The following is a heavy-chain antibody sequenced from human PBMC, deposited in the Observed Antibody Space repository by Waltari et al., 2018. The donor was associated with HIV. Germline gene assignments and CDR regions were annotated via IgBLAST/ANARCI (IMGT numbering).Heavy chain of an antibody. V-gene: IGHV3-30*02. D-gene: IGHD2-15*01. J-gene: IGHJ4*02. CDR2: RRYDGRKK. CDR3: ATNIVVAATGTFDY. CDR1: GFTFSSYG. Sequence: QVQLVESGGGVVQPGGSLRLSCAASGFTFSSYGMHWVRQAPGKGLEWVKFRRYDGRKKHYADSMKGRFTISRDNSDNTLYLEMNSLRTEDTAVYYCATNIVVAATGTFDYWGQGTRVIVTA.